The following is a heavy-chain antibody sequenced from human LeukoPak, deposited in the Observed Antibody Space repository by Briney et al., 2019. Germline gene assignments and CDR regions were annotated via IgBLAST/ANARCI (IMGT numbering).Heavy chain of an antibody. CDR2: ISYDGSNK. Sequence: GGSLRLSCAASGFTFSSYAMHWVRQAPGKGLEWVAVISYDGSNKYYADSVKGRFTISRDNSKNTLYLQMNSLRAEDTAVYYCARGIRDGYKKGYYFDYRGQGTLVTVSS. CDR1: GFTFSSYA. D-gene: IGHD5-24*01. CDR3: ARGIRDGYKKGYYFDY. J-gene: IGHJ4*02. V-gene: IGHV3-30-3*01.